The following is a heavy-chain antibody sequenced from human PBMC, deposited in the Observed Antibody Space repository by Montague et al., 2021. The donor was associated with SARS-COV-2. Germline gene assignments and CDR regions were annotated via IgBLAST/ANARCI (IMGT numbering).Heavy chain of an antibody. V-gene: IGHV3-23*01. D-gene: IGHD3-16*01. CDR3: AKGLFGTSFPYFDS. CDR1: GLTFRSAA. J-gene: IGHJ4*02. CDR2: ISETGGST. Sequence: SLRLSCAASGLTFRSAAMTWVRQAPGQGLDWVSTISETGGSTYYSDSVKGRFSISRDNSNNTLYLDMNSLRADDTAVYYCAKGLFGTSFPYFDSWGQGILVSVSS.